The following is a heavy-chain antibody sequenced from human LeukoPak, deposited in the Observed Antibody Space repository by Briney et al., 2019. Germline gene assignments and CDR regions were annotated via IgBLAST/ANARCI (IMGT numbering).Heavy chain of an antibody. J-gene: IGHJ4*02. Sequence: GGSLRLSCAASGFTFSSYSMNWVRQAPGKGLEWVSSISSSSSYIYYADSVKGRFTISRDNAKNSLYLQMNSLRAEDTAVYYCARDRCSGGSCLFYYFDNCGQGTLVTVSS. CDR3: ARDRCSGGSCLFYYFDN. CDR2: ISSSSSYI. CDR1: GFTFSSYS. V-gene: IGHV3-21*01. D-gene: IGHD2-15*01.